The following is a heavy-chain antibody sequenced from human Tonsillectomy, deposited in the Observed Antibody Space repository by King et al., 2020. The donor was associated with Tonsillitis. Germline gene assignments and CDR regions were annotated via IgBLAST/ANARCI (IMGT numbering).Heavy chain of an antibody. Sequence: VQLVESGGGLVKPGGSLRLSCAASGFTFSSYSMNWVRQAPGKVLEWVSSISSSSSYIYYVDSVKGRFTISRYNAKNSLYLQMNSLRAGDTAVYYCARDSSGWGPGFDYWGQGTLVTVSS. V-gene: IGHV3-21*01. J-gene: IGHJ4*02. CDR3: ARDSSGWGPGFDY. D-gene: IGHD6-19*01. CDR2: ISSSSSYI. CDR1: GFTFSSYS.